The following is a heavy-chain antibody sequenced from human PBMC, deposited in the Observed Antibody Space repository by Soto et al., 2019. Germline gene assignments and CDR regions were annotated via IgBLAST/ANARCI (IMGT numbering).Heavy chain of an antibody. V-gene: IGHV1-18*01. J-gene: IGHJ4*02. CDR1: GYSFSSYG. CDR3: ARGGTYSGYNYAAEDN. D-gene: IGHD5-12*01. CDR2: ISAYNGNT. Sequence: QVQLVQSGAEVKKPGASVKVSCVASGYSFSSYGISWVRQAPGQGLEWVGWISAYNGNTNYAQRVQGRVTMTTDIPTTAAYMELRSLSSDGTAVYYCARGGTYSGYNYAAEDNLGQGTLVTVSS.